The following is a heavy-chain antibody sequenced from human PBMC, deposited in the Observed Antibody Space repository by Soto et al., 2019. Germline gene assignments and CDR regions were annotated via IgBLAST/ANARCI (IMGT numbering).Heavy chain of an antibody. CDR2: AYNRGGT. J-gene: IGHJ4*02. D-gene: IGHD5-18*01. CDR3: ARGRGYTYGYMGLIDY. CDR1: GGSFSGHY. V-gene: IGHV4-34*01. Sequence: PSETLSLTCAVYGGSFSGHYWAWIRQPPGRGLEWIGAAYNRGGTYYNPSLKRRVTISEDTSKNQFSLKLNSVTAADTAVYFCARGRGYTYGYMGLIDYWGQGILVPVSS.